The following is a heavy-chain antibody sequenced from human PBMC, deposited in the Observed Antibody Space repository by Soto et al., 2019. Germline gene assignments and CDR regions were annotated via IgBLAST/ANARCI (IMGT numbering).Heavy chain of an antibody. V-gene: IGHV3-23*01. J-gene: IGHJ4*02. Sequence: EVQLLESGGGLVQPGGSLRLSCAASGFTFSSYAMSWVRQAPGKGLEWVSAISGSGGSTYYADSVKGRFTISRDNSKNTLYLQMSSRRAEDTAVYYCAKDHEDHEHMVRGPHYYFDYWGQGTLVTVSS. CDR1: GFTFSSYA. D-gene: IGHD3-10*01. CDR3: AKDHEDHEHMVRGPHYYFDY. CDR2: ISGSGGST.